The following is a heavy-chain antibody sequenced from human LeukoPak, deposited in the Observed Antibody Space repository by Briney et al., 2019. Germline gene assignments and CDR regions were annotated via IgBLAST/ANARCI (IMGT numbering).Heavy chain of an antibody. J-gene: IGHJ4*02. CDR1: GYSISSGYY. CDR3: ARARRISCTNGVCYTRYFDY. CDR2: INHSGST. D-gene: IGHD2-8*01. V-gene: IGHV4-38-2*02. Sequence: SETLSLTCTVSGYSISSGYYWSWIRQPPGKGLEWIGEINHSGSTNYNPSLKSRVTISVDTSKNQFSLKLSSVTAADTAVYYCARARRISCTNGVCYTRYFDYWGQGTLVTVSS.